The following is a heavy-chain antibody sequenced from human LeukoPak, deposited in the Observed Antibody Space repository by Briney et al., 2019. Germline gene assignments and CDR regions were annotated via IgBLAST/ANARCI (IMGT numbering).Heavy chain of an antibody. CDR2: INHSGST. Sequence: PSETLSLTCAVYGGSFSGYYWSWIRQPPGKGLEWIGEINHSGSTNYNPSLKSRVTISVDTSKNQFSLKLSSVTAADTAVYYCARESYYYDSSALTLFDYWGQGTLVTVSS. D-gene: IGHD3-22*01. V-gene: IGHV4-34*01. J-gene: IGHJ4*02. CDR1: GGSFSGYY. CDR3: ARESYYYDSSALTLFDY.